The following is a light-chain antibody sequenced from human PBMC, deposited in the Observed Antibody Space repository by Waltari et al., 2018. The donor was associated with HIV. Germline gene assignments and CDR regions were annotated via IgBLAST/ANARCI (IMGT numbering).Light chain of an antibody. CDR1: NIGSKT. Sequence: SYVTTQSPSVSVATGQTARITCGGYNIGSKTVHWYQQQPGQAPVLVVHDDSVRPSVIPERFSVSNSGNTATLTISRVEAGDEAGYYCQVWETIGDHRVFGGGTTLTVL. CDR2: DDS. V-gene: IGLV3-21*02. J-gene: IGLJ3*02. CDR3: QVWETIGDHRV.